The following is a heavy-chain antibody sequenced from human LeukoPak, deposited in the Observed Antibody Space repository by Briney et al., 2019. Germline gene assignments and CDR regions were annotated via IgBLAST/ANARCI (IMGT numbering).Heavy chain of an antibody. CDR2: ISSSSSYI. V-gene: IGHV3-21*01. D-gene: IGHD3-9*01. J-gene: IGHJ4*02. Sequence: PGGSLRLSCAASGFTFSSYSMNWVRQAPGKGLEWVSSISSSSSYICYADSVKGRFTISRDNAKNSLFLQMNSLRAEDTAVYYCARRRYFGHWGQGTLVTVSS. CDR3: ARRRYFGH. CDR1: GFTFSSYS.